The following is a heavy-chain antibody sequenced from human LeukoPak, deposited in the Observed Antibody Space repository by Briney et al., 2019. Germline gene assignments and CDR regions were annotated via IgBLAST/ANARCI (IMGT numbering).Heavy chain of an antibody. Sequence: TLSLTCAVYGGSFSGYYWSWIRQPPGKGLEWIGYIYYSGSTYYNPSLKSRVTISVDTSKNQFSLKLSSVTAADTAVYYCARGTVGAIVYWGQGTLVTVSS. CDR3: ARGTVGAIVY. J-gene: IGHJ4*02. V-gene: IGHV4-30-4*08. CDR2: IYYSGST. D-gene: IGHD1-26*01. CDR1: GGSFSGYY.